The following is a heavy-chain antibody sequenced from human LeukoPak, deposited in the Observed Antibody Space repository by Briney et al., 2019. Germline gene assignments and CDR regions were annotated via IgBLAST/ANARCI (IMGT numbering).Heavy chain of an antibody. Sequence: GGSLRLSCAASGFTFSSYSMNWVRQAPGKGLEWVSSISSSSSYIYYADSVKGRFTISKDNAKNSLYLQMNSLRAEDTAVYYCARDLKLAHFDYWGQGTLVTVSS. CDR2: ISSSSSYI. J-gene: IGHJ4*02. CDR1: GFTFSSYS. CDR3: ARDLKLAHFDY. V-gene: IGHV3-21*01.